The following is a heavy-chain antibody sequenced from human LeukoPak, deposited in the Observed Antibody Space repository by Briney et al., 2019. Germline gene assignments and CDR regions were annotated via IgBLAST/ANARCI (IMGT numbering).Heavy chain of an antibody. CDR3: ARSRCSGGSCYANWFDP. V-gene: IGHV4-59*08. CDR1: GGSISSYY. D-gene: IGHD2-15*01. CDR2: IYYSGST. J-gene: IGHJ5*02. Sequence: SETLSLTCTVSGGSISSYYWSWIRRPPGKGLEWIGYIYYSGSTNYNPSLKSRVTISVDTSKNQFSLKLSSVTAADTAVYYCARSRCSGGSCYANWFDPWGQGTLVTVPS.